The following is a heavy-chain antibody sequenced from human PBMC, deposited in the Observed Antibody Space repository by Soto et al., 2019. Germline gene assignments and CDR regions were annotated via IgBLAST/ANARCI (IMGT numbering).Heavy chain of an antibody. CDR2: IWYDGSNK. CDR1: GFTFSSYG. D-gene: IGHD1-26*01. J-gene: IGHJ4*02. Sequence: QVLLVESGGGVVQPGRSLRLSCAASGFTFSSYGMHWVRQAQGKGLEWVAVIWYDGSNKYYADSVKGRFTISRDNSKNTLYLQMNSLRAEDTAVYYCARDPGSYGLEFDYWGQGTLVTVSS. CDR3: ARDPGSYGLEFDY. V-gene: IGHV3-33*01.